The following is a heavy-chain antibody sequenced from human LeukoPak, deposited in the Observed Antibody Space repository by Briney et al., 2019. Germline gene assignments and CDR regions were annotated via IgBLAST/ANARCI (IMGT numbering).Heavy chain of an antibody. CDR1: GASISSYY. J-gene: IGHJ6*02. Sequence: SETLSLTCSVSGASISSYYWNWIRQPAGKGLEWIGYIYYSGSTNYNPSLKSRVTISVDTSKNQFSLKLSSVTAADTAVYYCARDGPYDYVWGSYRPYGMDVWGQGTTVTVSS. V-gene: IGHV4-59*01. CDR3: ARDGPYDYVWGSYRPYGMDV. D-gene: IGHD3-16*02. CDR2: IYYSGST.